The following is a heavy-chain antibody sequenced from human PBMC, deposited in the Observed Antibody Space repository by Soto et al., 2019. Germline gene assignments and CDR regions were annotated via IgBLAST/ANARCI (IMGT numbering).Heavy chain of an antibody. J-gene: IGHJ6*02. CDR2: IKNKPDGGTT. D-gene: IGHD2-21*02. CDR3: ATVGYCGGDWCYAYYYGMDV. Sequence: GGSLRLSCAVSGLTFKNAWMTWVRRAPGKGLEWIGRIKNKPDGGTTDYAAPVKGRFIISRDDSKNMLYLQMHSLKTEDTAVYYCATVGYCGGDWCYAYYYGMDVWGQGTTVTAP. V-gene: IGHV3-15*01. CDR1: GLTFKNAW.